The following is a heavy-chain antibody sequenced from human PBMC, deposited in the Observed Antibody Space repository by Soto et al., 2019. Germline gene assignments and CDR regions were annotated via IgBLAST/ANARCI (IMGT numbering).Heavy chain of an antibody. CDR3: ARTPRYCRGYHGYSFDY. D-gene: IGHD2-15*01. Sequence: GGSLRLSSAASGFTFSTYIMHWVRQAPGKGLEYVSAITSDGGGTYYADSVKGRFTISRDNSKNTLYLQMGGLRSEDMAVYYCARTPRYCRGYHGYSFDYWGQGTLVPVYS. CDR2: ITSDGGGT. V-gene: IGHV3-64*02. J-gene: IGHJ4*02. CDR1: GFTFSTYI.